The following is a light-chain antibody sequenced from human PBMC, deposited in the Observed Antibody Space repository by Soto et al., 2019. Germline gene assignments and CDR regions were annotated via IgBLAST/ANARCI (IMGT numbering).Light chain of an antibody. CDR3: QQYGRSPRT. J-gene: IGKJ2*01. Sequence: EIVLTQSPGTLSLSPGERATLSCRASQTVSSNNLAWYQQKPGQAPRLLMYGASRRAPGIPDRFSGSGSGTDFTLTITSLEPEDFAVYYCQQYGRSPRTFGQGTKLAIK. CDR1: QTVSSNN. V-gene: IGKV3-20*01. CDR2: GAS.